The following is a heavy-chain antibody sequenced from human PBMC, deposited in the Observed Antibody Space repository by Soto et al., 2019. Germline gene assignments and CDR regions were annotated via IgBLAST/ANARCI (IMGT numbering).Heavy chain of an antibody. D-gene: IGHD6-19*01. V-gene: IGHV3-30*18. CDR3: AKDILRIAVAGTGFDP. J-gene: IGHJ5*02. Sequence: VQLVESGGGVVQPGRSLRLSCAASGFTFSSYGMHWVRQAPGKGLEWVAVISYDGSNKYYADSVKGRFTISRDNSKNTLYLQMNSLRAEDTAVYYCAKDILRIAVAGTGFDPWGQGTLVTVSS. CDR2: ISYDGSNK. CDR1: GFTFSSYG.